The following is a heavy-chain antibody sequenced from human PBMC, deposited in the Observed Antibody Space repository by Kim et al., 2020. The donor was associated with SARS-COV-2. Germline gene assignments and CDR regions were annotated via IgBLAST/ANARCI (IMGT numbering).Heavy chain of an antibody. D-gene: IGHD6-13*01. V-gene: IGHV3-74*01. J-gene: IGHJ4*02. Sequence: GGSLRLSCAASGFTFSSYWMHWVRQAPGKGLVWVSRINFDGSSTSYADSVKGRFTISRDNAKNTVYLQMNRLRAEDTAMYYCARAAAASGTGGYYWGQGALVTVSS. CDR2: INFDGSST. CDR3: ARAAAASGTGGYY. CDR1: GFTFSSYW.